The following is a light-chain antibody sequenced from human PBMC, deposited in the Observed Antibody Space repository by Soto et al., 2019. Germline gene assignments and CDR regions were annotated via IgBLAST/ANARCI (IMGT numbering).Light chain of an antibody. Sequence: IVMTQSPATLSVSPGERATLSCRASQRISSNLAWYQQKPGQAPRLLIYGASTRATGIPARFSGSGSGTEFILTISSVESEDFAIYYCQQHNDWPTFGQGTRLEIK. J-gene: IGKJ5*01. CDR2: GAS. CDR1: QRISSN. V-gene: IGKV3-15*01. CDR3: QQHNDWPT.